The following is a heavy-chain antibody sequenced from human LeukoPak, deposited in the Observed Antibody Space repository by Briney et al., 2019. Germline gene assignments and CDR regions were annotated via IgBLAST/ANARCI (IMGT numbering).Heavy chain of an antibody. CDR2: IKQDGNEK. D-gene: IGHD4-17*01. J-gene: IGHJ4*02. CDR1: GFTFSSYW. Sequence: PGGSLRLPCAASGFTFSSYWMSWVRQAPGKGLEWVANIKQDGNEKYYVDSVKGRFTISRDNAKNSLYLQMNSLRAEDTAVYYCARDSTVTPWDYWGQGTLVTVSS. CDR3: ARDSTVTPWDY. V-gene: IGHV3-7*01.